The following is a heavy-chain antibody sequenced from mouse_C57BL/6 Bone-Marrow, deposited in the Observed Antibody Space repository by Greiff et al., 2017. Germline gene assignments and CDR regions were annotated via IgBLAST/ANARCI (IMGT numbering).Heavy chain of an antibody. D-gene: IGHD1-1*01. V-gene: IGHV1-81*01. Sequence: QVQLKESGAELARPGASVKLSCKASGYTFTSYGISWVKQRTGQGLEWIGVIYPRSGNTYYNEKFKGMATLTADKSSSTAYMELRSLTSEDSAVYFCAREGITTIVAKGYCGQGTTLTVSS. CDR2: IYPRSGNT. J-gene: IGHJ2*01. CDR1: GYTFTSYG. CDR3: AREGITTIVAKGY.